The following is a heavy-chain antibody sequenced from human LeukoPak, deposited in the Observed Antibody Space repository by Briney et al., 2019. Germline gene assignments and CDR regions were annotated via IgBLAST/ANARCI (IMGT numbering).Heavy chain of an antibody. Sequence: SETLSLTCTVSDGSIRSYYWTWIRQPPGKGLEWIGYISYSGSTNYNPSLKSRVTISVDTSKNQFSLKLNSVTAADTAVYYCARVSGYDWESFYDYWGQGTLVTVSS. CDR2: ISYSGST. V-gene: IGHV4-59*01. D-gene: IGHD5-12*01. CDR3: ARVSGYDWESFYDY. J-gene: IGHJ4*02. CDR1: DGSIRSYY.